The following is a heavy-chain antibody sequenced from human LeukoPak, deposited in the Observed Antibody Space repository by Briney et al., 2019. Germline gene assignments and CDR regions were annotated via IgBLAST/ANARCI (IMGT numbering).Heavy chain of an antibody. CDR1: GFTFRSYA. CDR3: AKSTGESTYYYDY. J-gene: IGHJ4*02. CDR2: ISGSGTNT. D-gene: IGHD3-10*01. Sequence: PGGSLRLSCAASGFTFRSYAMNWVRQAPGKGLEWVSVISGSGTNTDYADSVKGRFTISRDNSKNTLYLQMNSLRAEDTAVYYCAKSTGESTYYYDYWGQGTLVTVSS. V-gene: IGHV3-23*01.